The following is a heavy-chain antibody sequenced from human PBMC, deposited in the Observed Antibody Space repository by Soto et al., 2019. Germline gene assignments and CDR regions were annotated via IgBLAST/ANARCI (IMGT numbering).Heavy chain of an antibody. V-gene: IGHV4-59*01. Sequence: SETLSLTCTVSGGSISSYYWSWIRQPPGKGLEWIGYIYYSGSTNYNPSLKSRVTISVDTSKNQFSLKLSSVTAADTAVYYRAREATIAALFDYWGQGTLVTVSS. CDR3: AREATIAALFDY. J-gene: IGHJ4*02. CDR2: IYYSGST. D-gene: IGHD6-13*01. CDR1: GGSISSYY.